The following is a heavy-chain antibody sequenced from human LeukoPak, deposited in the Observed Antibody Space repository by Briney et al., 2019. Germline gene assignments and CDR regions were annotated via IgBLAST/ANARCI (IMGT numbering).Heavy chain of an antibody. J-gene: IGHJ4*02. V-gene: IGHV5-51*01. Sequence: GESLRISCKGSGYAFSSYWIGWVRQMPGKGLEWMGIIYPGDSDTRYSPSLQGQVTISVDTSIDTAYLQWSSLKASDTAIYYCARQNDFRLDYWGQGTLVTVSS. CDR2: IYPGDSDT. D-gene: IGHD3-3*01. CDR3: ARQNDFRLDY. CDR1: GYAFSSYW.